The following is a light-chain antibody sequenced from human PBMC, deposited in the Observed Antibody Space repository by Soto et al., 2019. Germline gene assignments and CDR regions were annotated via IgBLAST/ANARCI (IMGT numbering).Light chain of an antibody. CDR3: QQYNTYSPT. CDR2: KTS. J-gene: IGKJ1*01. Sequence: DTQMTQSPSTLSASVGDRVTITCRASQRISTSMAWYQQRPGTAPKLLIYKTSTLESGVPSRFSGSGSGTEFTLTISSLQPDDFATYYCQQYNTYSPTFGQGTKVEVK. CDR1: QRISTS. V-gene: IGKV1-5*03.